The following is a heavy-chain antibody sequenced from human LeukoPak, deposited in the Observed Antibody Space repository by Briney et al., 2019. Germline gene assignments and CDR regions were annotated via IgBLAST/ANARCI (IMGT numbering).Heavy chain of an antibody. V-gene: IGHV4-31*03. D-gene: IGHD5-24*01. J-gene: IGHJ4*02. Sequence: SETLSLTCTVSGGSISSGSYYWSWIRQHPGKGLEWIGYIYYSGSTYYNPSLKSRVTISVDTSKNQFSLKLSSVTAADTAVYYCASVRGREYYFDYWGQGTLVTVSS. CDR3: ASVRGREYYFDY. CDR2: IYYSGST. CDR1: GGSISSGSYY.